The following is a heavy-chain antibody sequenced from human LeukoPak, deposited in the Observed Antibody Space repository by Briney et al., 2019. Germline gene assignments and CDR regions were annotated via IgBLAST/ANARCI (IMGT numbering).Heavy chain of an antibody. CDR2: ISPSGGST. J-gene: IGHJ4*02. CDR3: ARDLNAYYGSGSYYNTHYY. CDR1: GYTFTSNY. V-gene: IGHV1-46*01. D-gene: IGHD3-10*01. Sequence: ASVKVSCKAFGYTFTSNYMHWVRQAPGQGPEWMGVISPSGGSTTYAQKFQGRVTLTRDMSTSTDYLELSSLRSEDTAVYYCARDLNAYYGSGSYYNTHYYWGQGTLVTVSS.